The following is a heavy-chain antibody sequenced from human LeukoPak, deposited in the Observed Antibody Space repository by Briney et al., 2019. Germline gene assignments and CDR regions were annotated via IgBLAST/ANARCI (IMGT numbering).Heavy chain of an antibody. D-gene: IGHD2-8*02. V-gene: IGHV3-23*01. CDR3: AKDRGQSTWYWRGGAFDI. CDR1: GQIFSNYA. CDR2: IGGSGGST. J-gene: IGHJ3*02. Sequence: GGSLRLSCATSGQIFSNYAMSWVRQAPGKGLEWVSAIGGSGGSTYSADSVKGRFTISRDNSKNTLYLQMDRLRAEDTALYFCAKDRGQSTWYWRGGAFDIWGQGTRVTVSS.